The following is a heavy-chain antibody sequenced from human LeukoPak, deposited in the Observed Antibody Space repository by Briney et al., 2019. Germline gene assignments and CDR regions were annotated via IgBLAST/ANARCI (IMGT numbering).Heavy chain of an antibody. D-gene: IGHD5-12*01. Sequence: KPSETLSLTRTVSGGSISNVNYYWNWIRQHPGKGLEWIGYIYYSGGTYYNPSLESRVTISVDTSENRFSLKLNSVTAADTAIYYCARDTRIEWLRFLDYWGQGILVTVSS. J-gene: IGHJ4*02. CDR2: IYYSGGT. CDR1: GGSISNVNYY. V-gene: IGHV4-31*03. CDR3: ARDTRIEWLRFLDY.